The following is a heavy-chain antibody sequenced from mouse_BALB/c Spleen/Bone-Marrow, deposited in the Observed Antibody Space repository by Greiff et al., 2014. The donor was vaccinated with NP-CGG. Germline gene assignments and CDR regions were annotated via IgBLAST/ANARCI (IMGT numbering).Heavy chain of an antibody. CDR3: ARDYYGSRYYFDY. Sequence: QVQLQQSGAELVRPGSSVKISCKASGYASSSYWMNWVKQRPGQGLEWIGQIYPGDGDTNYNGKFKGKATLTADKSSSTAYMQLSSLTSEDSAVYFCARDYYGSRYYFDYWGQGTPLTVSS. J-gene: IGHJ2*01. D-gene: IGHD1-1*01. V-gene: IGHV1-80*01. CDR2: IYPGDGDT. CDR1: GYASSSYW.